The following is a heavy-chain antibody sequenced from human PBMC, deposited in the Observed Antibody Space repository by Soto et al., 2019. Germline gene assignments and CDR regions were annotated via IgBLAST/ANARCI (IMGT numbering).Heavy chain of an antibody. CDR1: GFTVSSNY. V-gene: IGHV3-53*04. CDR3: AREQVATIPAYFDL. Sequence: EVQLVESGGGLVQPGGSLRLSCAASGFTVSSNYMSWVRQAPGKGLEWVSVIYSGGSTYYADSVKGRFTISRHNSKSTLYLQMNSRRAEDTAVYYCAREQVATIPAYFDLWGRGTLVTVSS. CDR2: IYSGGST. J-gene: IGHJ2*01. D-gene: IGHD5-12*01.